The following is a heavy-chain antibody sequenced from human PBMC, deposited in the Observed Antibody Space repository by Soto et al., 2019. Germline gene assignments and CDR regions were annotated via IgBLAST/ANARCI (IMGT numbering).Heavy chain of an antibody. D-gene: IGHD3-3*01. V-gene: IGHV3-15*07. CDR2: IKSKTDGGTT. Sequence: PGGSLRLSCAASGFTFSSYAMNWVRQAPGKGLEWVGRIKSKTDGGTTDYAAPVKGRFTISRDDSKNTLYLQMNSLKTEDTAVYYCTTCTIFGVDDAFDIWGQGTMVTVSS. J-gene: IGHJ3*02. CDR3: TTCTIFGVDDAFDI. CDR1: GFTFSSYA.